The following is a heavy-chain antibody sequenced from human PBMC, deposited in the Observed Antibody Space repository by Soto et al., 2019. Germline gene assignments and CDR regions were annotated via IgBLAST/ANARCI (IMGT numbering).Heavy chain of an antibody. CDR2: ISSSSSYI. J-gene: IGHJ5*02. CDR3: ARHQDYVAGNFEP. Sequence: EVQLVESGGGLVKPGGSLRLSCAASGFTFSSYSMNWVRQAPGKGLEWVSSISSSSSYIYYADSVKGRFTIYRDNAKNPLYLQMNSLRAEDTAVYYCARHQDYVAGNFEPWGQGTLVTVSS. D-gene: IGHD4-17*01. V-gene: IGHV3-21*01. CDR1: GFTFSSYS.